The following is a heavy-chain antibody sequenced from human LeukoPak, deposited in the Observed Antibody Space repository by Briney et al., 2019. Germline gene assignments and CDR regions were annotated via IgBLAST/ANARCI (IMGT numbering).Heavy chain of an antibody. J-gene: IGHJ4*02. V-gene: IGHV1-18*04. CDR3: ARDASIAVAGSFDY. Sequence: ASVKVSCKASSYTFTSYGINWVRQAPGQGLEWMGWISAYNANTNYAQKFQGRVTMTTDTSTSTIYMELRNLRSDDTAVYYCARDASIAVAGSFDYWGQGTLVTVSS. CDR1: SYTFTSYG. CDR2: ISAYNANT. D-gene: IGHD6-19*01.